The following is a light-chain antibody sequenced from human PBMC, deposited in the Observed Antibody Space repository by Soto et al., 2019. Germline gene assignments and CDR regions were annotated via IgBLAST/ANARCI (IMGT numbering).Light chain of an antibody. Sequence: EIVMTQSPATLSVSPGERATLPCRASQSVSNKLAWYQQKPGQAPRLLIYHASIRATGIPARFSGSGSGTEFTLTISSLQSEDFAIYYCQHYNNWPPGTFGQGTKVEIK. CDR1: QSVSNK. J-gene: IGKJ1*01. CDR2: HAS. CDR3: QHYNNWPPGT. V-gene: IGKV3-15*01.